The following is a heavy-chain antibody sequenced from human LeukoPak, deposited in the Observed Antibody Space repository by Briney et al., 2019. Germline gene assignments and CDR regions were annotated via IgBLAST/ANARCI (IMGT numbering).Heavy chain of an antibody. Sequence: GGSLRLSCAASGFTFNNSCMSWVRQAPRKGLEWVAYIKKTGSETYYVDSVKGRFTITRDNARNSLFLQMNSLRAEDTAVYYCAREDGYCSGGNCYSYFDSWGQGTLVTVSS. CDR3: AREDGYCSGGNCYSYFDS. J-gene: IGHJ4*02. CDR1: GFTFNNSC. D-gene: IGHD2-15*01. V-gene: IGHV3-7*01. CDR2: IKKTGSET.